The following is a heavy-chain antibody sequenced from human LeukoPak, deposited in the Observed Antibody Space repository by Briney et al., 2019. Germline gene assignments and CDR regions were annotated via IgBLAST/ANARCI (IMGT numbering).Heavy chain of an antibody. J-gene: IGHJ4*02. V-gene: IGHV1-18*01. CDR3: ARDWSGGYDFWSGYYVEGYYFDY. CDR1: GYTFTSYG. Sequence: ASVKVSCKASGYTFTSYGISWVRQAPGQGLEWMGWISAYNGNTNYAQKLQGRVTMTTDTSTSTAYMELRSLRSDDTAVYYCARDWSGGYDFWSGYYVEGYYFDYWGQGTLVTVSS. D-gene: IGHD3-3*01. CDR2: ISAYNGNT.